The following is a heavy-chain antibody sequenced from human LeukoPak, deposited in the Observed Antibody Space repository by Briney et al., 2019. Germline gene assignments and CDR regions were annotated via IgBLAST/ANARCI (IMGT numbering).Heavy chain of an antibody. CDR1: GGSFSGHY. V-gene: IGHV4-34*01. Sequence: PSETLSLTCAVSGGSFSGHYWSWIRQPPGEGLEWIGEINDSGSTKYNPSLKSRVTISADTSKNQFSLKLSSVTAADTAVYYRAKNNWFDPWGQGTLVTVSS. J-gene: IGHJ5*02. CDR3: AKNNWFDP. CDR2: INDSGST.